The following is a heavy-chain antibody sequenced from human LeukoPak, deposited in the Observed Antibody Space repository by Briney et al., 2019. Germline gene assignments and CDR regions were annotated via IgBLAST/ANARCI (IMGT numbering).Heavy chain of an antibody. CDR3: ATGLSSVGLSAFDI. CDR1: GYTFTDYY. CDR2: VDPEDGET. D-gene: IGHD6-25*01. J-gene: IGHJ3*02. V-gene: IGHV1-69-2*01. Sequence: GATVKISCKASGYTFTDYYMHWVQQAPGKGPEWMGRVDPEDGETIYAEKFQGRVTITADTSTDTAYMELSSLRSEDTAVYYCATGLSSVGLSAFDIWGQGTMVTVSS.